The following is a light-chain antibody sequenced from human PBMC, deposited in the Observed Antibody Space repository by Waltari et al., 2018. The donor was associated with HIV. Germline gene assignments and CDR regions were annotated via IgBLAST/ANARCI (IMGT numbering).Light chain of an antibody. Sequence: DIVMTQSPDSLTVSLGERASINCESSPTTLYSANNKSYVAWYQEKPGQPPKLLIYWASARESGVPDRFSGSGSGTHFTLSISSLQAEDVGIYYCHQYYSSPHTFGQGTNLEI. CDR2: WAS. CDR1: PTTLYSANNKSY. CDR3: HQYYSSPHT. J-gene: IGKJ2*01. V-gene: IGKV4-1*01.